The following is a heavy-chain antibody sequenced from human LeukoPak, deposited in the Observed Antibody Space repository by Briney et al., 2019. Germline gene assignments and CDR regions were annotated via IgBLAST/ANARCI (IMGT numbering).Heavy chain of an antibody. Sequence: SETLSLTCAVYGGSFSAYYWSWIRQPPGKGLEWIGEINHSGSTNYNPSLKSRVIISVDTSKNQLSLKLSSVTAADTAVYYRARVDKNGGTTFDYWGQGTLVTVSS. D-gene: IGHD2/OR15-2a*01. V-gene: IGHV4-34*01. J-gene: IGHJ4*02. CDR1: GGSFSAYY. CDR2: INHSGST. CDR3: ARVDKNGGTTFDY.